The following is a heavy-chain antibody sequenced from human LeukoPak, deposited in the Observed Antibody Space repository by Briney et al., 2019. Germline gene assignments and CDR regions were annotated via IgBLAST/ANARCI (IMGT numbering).Heavy chain of an antibody. CDR1: GFTFSSYS. D-gene: IGHD3-22*01. CDR2: IKQDGSEK. CDR3: ARDRHNLYYFDSSGSDY. J-gene: IGHJ4*02. V-gene: IGHV3-7*01. Sequence: GGSLRLSCAASGFTFSSYSMNWVRQAPGKGLEWVASIKQDGSEKYYVDSVKGRFTISRDDAENSLYLQMNSLRAEDTAVYYCARDRHNLYYFDSSGSDYWGQGTLVTVSS.